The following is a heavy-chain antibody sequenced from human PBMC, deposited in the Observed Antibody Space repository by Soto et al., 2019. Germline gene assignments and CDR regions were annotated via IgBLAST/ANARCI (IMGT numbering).Heavy chain of an antibody. CDR1: GFSLTTSGVG. CDR2: IYCDDDK. Sequence: QITLKESGPPLVKPTHTLTLTCTLSGFSLTTSGVGVGWIRQPPGKALEWLALIYCDDDKRNSPSLQSKLTITKDTSKNQGTLTMTNMDPVDTATYYCAHRPIYGSGSHFDYWGQGTLVTVSS. CDR3: AHRPIYGSGSHFDY. V-gene: IGHV2-5*02. D-gene: IGHD3-10*01. J-gene: IGHJ4*02.